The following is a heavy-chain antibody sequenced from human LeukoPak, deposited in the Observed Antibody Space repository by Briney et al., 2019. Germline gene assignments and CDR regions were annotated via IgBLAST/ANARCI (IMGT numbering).Heavy chain of an antibody. V-gene: IGHV3-21*01. CDR1: GFTFSRCS. CDR3: ARDYFDSSDYPQTYYYYYMDV. Sequence: PGGSLRLSCAASGFTFSRCSMNWVRQAPGKGLEWVASISSTSTFIYSADSVKGRFTISRDTAKNSLLLQMNSLRAEDTAIYYCARDYFDSSDYPQTYYYYYMDVWGKGTTVTVSS. CDR2: ISSTSTFI. J-gene: IGHJ6*03. D-gene: IGHD3-22*01.